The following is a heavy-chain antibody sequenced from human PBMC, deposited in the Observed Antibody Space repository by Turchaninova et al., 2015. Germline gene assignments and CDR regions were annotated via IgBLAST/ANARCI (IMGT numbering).Heavy chain of an antibody. Sequence: QVPLQESGPGLVTTSETLSLTCPVSGDPVQTDSWSWNRHPPGKGLEWVGRIPYAGATNYNPSLKSRLTMSLDASKNHCSLRLRSVTAADSAMYYCARETSPSGYHSLDYWGPGTLITVSS. CDR1: GDPVQTDS. CDR3: ARETSPSGYHSLDY. D-gene: IGHD5-12*01. J-gene: IGHJ4*02. V-gene: IGHV4-59*02. CDR2: IPYAGAT.